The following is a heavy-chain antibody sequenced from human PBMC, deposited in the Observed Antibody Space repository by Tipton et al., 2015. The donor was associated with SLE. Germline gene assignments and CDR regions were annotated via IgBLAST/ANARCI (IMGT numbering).Heavy chain of an antibody. CDR3: ARDRGDYQRNFDY. J-gene: IGHJ4*02. CDR1: GHSISNGDYY. D-gene: IGHD3-16*01. Sequence: LSLTCTVSGHSISNGDYYWSWIRQAPGKGLEWVGRSRDKPNNYGTTYAASVKGRFTISRDDSSNSVYLQMNSLRAEDTAMYYCARDRGDYQRNFDYWGQGTLVTVSS. V-gene: IGHV3-72*01. CDR2: SRDKPNNYGT.